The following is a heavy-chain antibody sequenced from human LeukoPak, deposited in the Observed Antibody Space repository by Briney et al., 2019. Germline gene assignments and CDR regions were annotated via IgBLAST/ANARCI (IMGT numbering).Heavy chain of an antibody. CDR3: AKRYHYRSGSGYYYMDV. J-gene: IGHJ6*03. CDR2: IQDDGSSK. D-gene: IGHD3-10*01. V-gene: IGHV3-30*02. Sequence: GGSLRLSCAASGFTFRNYGMHWVRQAPGKGLEWAAFIQDDGSSKYYADSVKGRFTMSRDNSKNTLYLQMISLRAEDTAVYYCAKRYHYRSGSGYYYMDVWGKGTTVTVSS. CDR1: GFTFRNYG.